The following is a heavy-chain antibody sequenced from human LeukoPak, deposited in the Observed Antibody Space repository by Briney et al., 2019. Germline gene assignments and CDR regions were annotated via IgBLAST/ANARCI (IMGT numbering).Heavy chain of an antibody. V-gene: IGHV4-61*09. J-gene: IGHJ4*02. Sequence: SETLSLTCTVSGGSISSGDYYWSWIRQPAGKGLEWIGHIYTSGSTNYNPSLKSRVTMSVVTSKNQFSLKLTSVTAADTAVYYCARGAGTLDYWGQGTLVTVSS. D-gene: IGHD6-13*01. CDR2: IYTSGST. CDR1: GGSISSGDYY. CDR3: ARGAGTLDY.